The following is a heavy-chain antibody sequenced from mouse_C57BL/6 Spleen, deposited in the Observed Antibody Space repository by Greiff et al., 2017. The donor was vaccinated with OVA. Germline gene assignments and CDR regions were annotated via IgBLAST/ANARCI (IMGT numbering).Heavy chain of an antibody. CDR1: GYTFTSYW. V-gene: IGHV1-74*01. D-gene: IGHD1-1*01. J-gene: IGHJ1*03. CDR3: AIRTVVAPNWYFDV. Sequence: QVQLQQPGAELVKPGASVKVSCKASGYTFTSYWMHWVKQRPGQGLEWIGRIHPSDSDTNYNQKFKGKATLTVDKSSSTAYMQLSSLTSEDSAVYYCAIRTVVAPNWYFDVWGTGTTVTVSS. CDR2: IHPSDSDT.